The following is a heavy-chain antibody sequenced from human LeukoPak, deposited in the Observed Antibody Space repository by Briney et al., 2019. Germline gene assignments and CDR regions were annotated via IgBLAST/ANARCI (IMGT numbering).Heavy chain of an antibody. D-gene: IGHD2-15*01. CDR1: GFTFSDYY. CDR2: ISSSGSTI. J-gene: IGHJ3*02. V-gene: IGHV3-11*04. CDR3: ARDSTPDIVVVVAATPDAFDI. Sequence: PGGSLRLSCAASGFTFSDYYMSWIRQAPGKGLEWVSYISSSGSTIYYADSVKGRFTISRDNAKNSLYLQMNSLRAEDTAVYYCARDSTPDIVVVVAATPDAFDIWGQGTMITVSS.